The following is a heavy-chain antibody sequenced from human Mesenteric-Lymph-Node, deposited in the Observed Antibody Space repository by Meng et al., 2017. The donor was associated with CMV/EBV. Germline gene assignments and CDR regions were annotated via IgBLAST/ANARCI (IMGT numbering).Heavy chain of an antibody. D-gene: IGHD3-3*01. V-gene: IGHV3-74*01. CDR3: VRPSGPYYDLWTGYSAFDI. J-gene: IGHJ3*02. CDR2: IQGDGSVI. Sequence: GGSLRLSCAASGFTFSDHWMFWVRQAPGEGLVWVSYIQGDGSVISYADSVRGRFTISRDNTKNTLYLQMNSLRAEDTAVYYCVRPSGPYYDLWTGYSAFDIWGQGTMVTVSS. CDR1: GFTFSDHW.